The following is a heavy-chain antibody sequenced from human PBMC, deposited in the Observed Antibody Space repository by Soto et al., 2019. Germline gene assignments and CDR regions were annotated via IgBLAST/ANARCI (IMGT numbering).Heavy chain of an antibody. Sequence: QVQLEQSGAEVKRPGSSVKVSCKTSGGNFNTYPISWVRQAPGHRLEWMGKIIPIFGTPDYAQRFQVRATMNADDATTTVYMELRSLPSDASAVYYGARDSRLWGSTGWKRENPFDIWGQGTMVTVSS. CDR3: ARDSRLWGSTGWKRENPFDI. D-gene: IGHD3-16*01. J-gene: IGHJ3*02. CDR2: IIPIFGTP. CDR1: GGNFNTYP. V-gene: IGHV1-69*18.